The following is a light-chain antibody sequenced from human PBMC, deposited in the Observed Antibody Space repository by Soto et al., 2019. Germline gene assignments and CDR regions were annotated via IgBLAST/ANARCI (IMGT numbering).Light chain of an antibody. CDR3: QQYGSSPPVWT. CDR2: GAS. CDR1: QSVSSSY. J-gene: IGKJ1*01. V-gene: IGKV3-20*01. Sequence: EIVLTQSPGTLSLSPGERATLSCRASQSVSSSYLAWYQQKPGQAPRLLIYGASSRATGIPDRFSGSGSGTDSTLTISRLEPEDFVVYYCQQYGSSPPVWTFGQGTKVDIK.